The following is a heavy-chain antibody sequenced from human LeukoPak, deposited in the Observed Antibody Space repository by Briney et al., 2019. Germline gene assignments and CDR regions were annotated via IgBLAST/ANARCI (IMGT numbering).Heavy chain of an antibody. CDR2: IYPGDSDT. V-gene: IGHV5-51*01. D-gene: IGHD5-18*01. J-gene: IGHJ6*02. Sequence: GASLKISCKGPGYSFTSYWTGWVRQMPGKGLEWMGIIYPGDSDTRYSPSFQGQVTISADKSISTAYLQWSSLKASDTAMYYCARRPYSNAGYYGMDVWGQGTTVTVSS. CDR1: GYSFTSYW. CDR3: ARRPYSNAGYYGMDV.